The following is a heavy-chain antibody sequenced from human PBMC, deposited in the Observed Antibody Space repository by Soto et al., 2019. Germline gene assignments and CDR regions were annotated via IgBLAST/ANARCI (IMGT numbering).Heavy chain of an antibody. V-gene: IGHV4-59*01. CDR1: GASFETYY. CDR2: IFYSGHL. Sequence: QVQLQESGPGLVKPSETLSLTCAVSGASFETYYWSWIRQPPGKGLEWIGYIFYSGHLKYNPSLKSRLTISVDPSKNQFSLRLTSVTAADTAVYYCAREGGGYRFDYWGQGTLVTVSS. CDR3: AREGGGYRFDY. D-gene: IGHD1-26*01. J-gene: IGHJ4*02.